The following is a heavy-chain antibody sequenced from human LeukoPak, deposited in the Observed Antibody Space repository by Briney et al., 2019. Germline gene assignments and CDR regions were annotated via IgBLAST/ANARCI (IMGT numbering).Heavy chain of an antibody. J-gene: IGHJ3*02. CDR1: GYTFTGYY. D-gene: IGHD2-21*02. CDR3: ARPSCGGDCHHAFDI. Sequence: ASVKVSCKASGYTFTGYYMHWVRQAPGQGLEWMGWINPNSGGTNYAQKLQGRVTMTRDTSISTAYMELSRLRSDDTAVYYCARPSCGGDCHHAFDIWGQGTMVTVSS. V-gene: IGHV1-2*02. CDR2: INPNSGGT.